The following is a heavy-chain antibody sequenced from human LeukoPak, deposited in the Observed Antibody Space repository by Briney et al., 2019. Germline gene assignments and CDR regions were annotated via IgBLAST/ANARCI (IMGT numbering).Heavy chain of an antibody. CDR1: GFTFGDYA. V-gene: IGHV3-49*03. CDR3: TRVITIFGVVITSIDY. D-gene: IGHD3-3*01. J-gene: IGHJ4*02. Sequence: GGSLRLSCTASGFTFGDYAMSWFRRAPGKGLEWVGFIRSKAYGGTTEYAASVKGRFTISRDDSKSIAYLQMNSLKTEDTAVYYCTRVITIFGVVITSIDYWGQGTLVTVSS. CDR2: IRSKAYGGTT.